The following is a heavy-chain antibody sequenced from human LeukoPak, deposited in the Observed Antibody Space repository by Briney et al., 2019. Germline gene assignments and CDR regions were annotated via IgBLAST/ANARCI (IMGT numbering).Heavy chain of an antibody. D-gene: IGHD4-23*01. Sequence: SETLSLTCAVYGESLNYYYWSWIRQSPGKGLEWIGDIFDGKTINYNPSLKSRVTISAATSSQQFSLNLKSVTAADTAVCFCASGAWAARLNSWAQGALVIVSS. CDR3: ASGAWAARLNS. CDR2: IFDGKTI. J-gene: IGHJ4*02. CDR1: GESLNYYY. V-gene: IGHV4-34*12.